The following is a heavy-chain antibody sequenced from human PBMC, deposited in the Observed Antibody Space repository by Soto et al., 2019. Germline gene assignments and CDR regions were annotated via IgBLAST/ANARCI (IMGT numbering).Heavy chain of an antibody. J-gene: IGHJ6*02. CDR3: ARSRVVTRKSHYYGMDV. Sequence: SVKVSCKASGGTFSSKTITWVRQAPGQGLEWMGGIRPVFNTPTYAQKFQGRVTIAADDSTSTAYMELSSLSSEDTAVYYCARSRVVTRKSHYYGMDVWGQGTTVTVSS. D-gene: IGHD3-22*01. CDR2: IRPVFNTP. V-gene: IGHV1-69*13. CDR1: GGTFSSKT.